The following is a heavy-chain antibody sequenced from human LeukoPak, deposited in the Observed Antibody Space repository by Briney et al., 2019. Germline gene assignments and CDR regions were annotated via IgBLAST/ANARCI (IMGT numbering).Heavy chain of an antibody. CDR1: GYTFTGYY. CDR3: TRGSITLIRGEIFPFDP. Sequence: GASVKVSCKASGYTFTGYYMHWVRQAPGQGLEWMGWINPNSGGTNYAQKFQGRVTMTRDTSISTAYMELSSLKSEDTAVYYCTRGSITLIRGEIFPFDPWGQGTLVSVSS. CDR2: INPNSGGT. J-gene: IGHJ5*02. V-gene: IGHV1-2*02. D-gene: IGHD3-10*01.